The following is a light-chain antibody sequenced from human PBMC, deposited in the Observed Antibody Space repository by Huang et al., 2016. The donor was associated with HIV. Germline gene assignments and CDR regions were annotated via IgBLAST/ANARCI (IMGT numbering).Light chain of an antibody. CDR3: QQYDSYPYT. J-gene: IGKJ2*01. Sequence: DIQMTQSPSTLSESVGDRVTITCRASQSINSWFAWYQQKPGKAPNLLSYDASSLASGGPSRFSGSGSGTEFTLTISNLQLDNFATYYCQQYDSYPYTFGQGTKLEIK. V-gene: IGKV1-5*01. CDR1: QSINSW. CDR2: DAS.